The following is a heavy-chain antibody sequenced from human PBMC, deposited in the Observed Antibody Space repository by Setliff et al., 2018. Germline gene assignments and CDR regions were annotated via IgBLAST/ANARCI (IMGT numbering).Heavy chain of an antibody. Sequence: PSETLSLTCSVSGASINRDYWNWIRQPPGKGLEWIGYIHYSGSTNYNPSLKSRVTISFNTSKNQISLKLSSVTAADTAVYYCASAAAGYCSGRSCYAKLYFDYWGQGTLVTVSS. CDR2: IHYSGST. CDR1: GASINRDY. CDR3: ASAAAGYCSGRSCYAKLYFDY. D-gene: IGHD2-15*01. J-gene: IGHJ4*02. V-gene: IGHV4-59*08.